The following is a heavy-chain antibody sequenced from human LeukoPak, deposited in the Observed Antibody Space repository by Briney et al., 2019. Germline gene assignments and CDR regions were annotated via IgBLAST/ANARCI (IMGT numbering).Heavy chain of an antibody. J-gene: IGHJ4*02. Sequence: SETLSLTCAVSGGSIISGGYSWSWVRQPPGKGLEWIGYIYYSGSTHYNPSLTSRVTISGDRSRNQFSLKLTSVTAADTAVYYCARAEDYGETFDDWGQGILVTVSS. CDR2: IYYSGST. CDR1: GGSIISGGYS. D-gene: IGHD4-17*01. V-gene: IGHV4-30-2*01. CDR3: ARAEDYGETFDD.